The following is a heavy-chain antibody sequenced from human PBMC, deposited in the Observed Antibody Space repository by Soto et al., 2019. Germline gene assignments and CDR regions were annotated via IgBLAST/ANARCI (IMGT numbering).Heavy chain of an antibody. Sequence: ASVKASCKSSGYTFTSYAMHWVRQAPGQRLEWMGWINAGNGNTKYSQKFQGRVTITRDTSASTAYMELSSLRSEDTAVYYCAGTGFLEWLSLDYWGQGTLVTVSS. CDR2: INAGNGNT. D-gene: IGHD3-3*01. J-gene: IGHJ4*02. V-gene: IGHV1-3*01. CDR3: AGTGFLEWLSLDY. CDR1: GYTFTSYA.